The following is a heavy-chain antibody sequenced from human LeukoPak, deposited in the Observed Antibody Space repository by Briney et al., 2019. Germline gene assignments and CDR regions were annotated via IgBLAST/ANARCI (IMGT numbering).Heavy chain of an antibody. V-gene: IGHV1-69*06. D-gene: IGHD1-14*01. Sequence: GASVKVSCKASGGTLSSYAISWVRQAPGQGLEWMGGIIPIFGTANYAQKFQGRVTITADKSTSTAYMELSSLRSEDTAVYYCARAPGRTYYYYYMDVWGKGTTVTVSS. CDR3: ARAPGRTYYYYYMDV. J-gene: IGHJ6*03. CDR1: GGTLSSYA. CDR2: IIPIFGTA.